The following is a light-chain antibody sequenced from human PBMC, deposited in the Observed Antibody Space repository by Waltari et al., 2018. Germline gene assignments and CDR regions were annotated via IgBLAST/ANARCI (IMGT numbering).Light chain of an antibody. Sequence: DIQMTQSTSSMSAYVGDRVTHNCKASQAISDYLHWHQQKPGKAPKVLIYDASNLERWVPPRFSGSGSGTDFTFTISSLQPEDIATYYCQQYDHLPYTFGQGTKLEI. J-gene: IGKJ2*01. V-gene: IGKV1-33*01. CDR1: QAISDY. CDR3: QQYDHLPYT. CDR2: DAS.